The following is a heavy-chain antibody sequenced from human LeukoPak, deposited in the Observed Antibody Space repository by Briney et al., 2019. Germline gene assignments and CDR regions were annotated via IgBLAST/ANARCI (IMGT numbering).Heavy chain of an antibody. V-gene: IGHV1-2*02. J-gene: IGHJ4*02. CDR3: VRDRTKYCSSTSCPLDY. D-gene: IGHD2-2*01. Sequence: ASVKVSCKASGYILTDYYMHWVRQAPGQGLEWMGWINPNSGDTNYAQKFQGRVTMTRDTSISTAYMELSRLRSDDTAVYYCVRDRTKYCSSTSCPLDYWGQGTLVTVSS. CDR1: GYILTDYY. CDR2: INPNSGDT.